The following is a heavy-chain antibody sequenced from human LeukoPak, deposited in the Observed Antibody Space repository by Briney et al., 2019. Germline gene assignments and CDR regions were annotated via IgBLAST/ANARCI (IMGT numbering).Heavy chain of an antibody. Sequence: PGRSLRLSCTASGFTFGDYAMSWVRQAPGKGLEWVGFIRSKAYGGTTEYAASVKGRFTISRDDSKSIAYLQMNSLKTEDTAVYYCTRSEDIVVVPAAMQDAFDIWGQGTMVTVSS. V-gene: IGHV3-49*04. CDR3: TRSEDIVVVPAAMQDAFDI. CDR1: GFTFGDYA. CDR2: IRSKAYGGTT. D-gene: IGHD2-2*01. J-gene: IGHJ3*02.